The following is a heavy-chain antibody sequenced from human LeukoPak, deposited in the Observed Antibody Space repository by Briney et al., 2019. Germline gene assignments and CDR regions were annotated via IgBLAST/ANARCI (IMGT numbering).Heavy chain of an antibody. CDR1: GYSFTSYW. J-gene: IGHJ3*02. CDR3: ARVGYCSGGSCYGRGAFDI. CDR2: IDPSDSYT. D-gene: IGHD2-15*01. Sequence: GGSLRLSCKGSGYSFTSYWISWVRQMPGKGLEWMGRIDPSDSYTNYSPSFQGHVTISADKSISTAYLQWSSLRSEDTAVYYCARVGYCSGGSCYGRGAFDIWGQGTMVTVSS. V-gene: IGHV5-10-1*01.